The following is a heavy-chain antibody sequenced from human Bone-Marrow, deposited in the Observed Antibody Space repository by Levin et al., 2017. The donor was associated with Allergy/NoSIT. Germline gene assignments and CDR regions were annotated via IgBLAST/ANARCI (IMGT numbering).Heavy chain of an antibody. V-gene: IGHV4-39*01. CDR2: IFHTGTT. J-gene: IGHJ4*02. CDR1: GGSINSNDSY. CDR3: ARLKVGSSSTWTGTGRRYFFDL. Sequence: SETLSLTCTVSGGSINSNDSYWGWIRQPPGKGLEWIGSIFHTGTTYYNPPLTSRVTISVDTSRNQFSVKVRSVTAADTAVDYCARLKVGSSSTWTGTGRRYFFDLWGRGALVSVSS. D-gene: IGHD3/OR15-3a*01.